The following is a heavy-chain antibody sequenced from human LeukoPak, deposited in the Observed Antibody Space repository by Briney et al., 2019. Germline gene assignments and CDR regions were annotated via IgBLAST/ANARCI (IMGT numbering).Heavy chain of an antibody. CDR3: ARVVAVVVPAAIDY. CDR2: IYYSGST. J-gene: IGHJ4*02. Sequence: SQTLSLTCTVSGGSIGSGGYYWSWIRQHPGKGLEWIGYIYYSGSTYYNPSLKSRVTISVDTSKNQFSLKLSSVTAADTAVYYCARVVAVVVPAAIDYWGQGTLVTVSS. CDR1: GGSIGSGGYY. V-gene: IGHV4-31*03. D-gene: IGHD2-2*01.